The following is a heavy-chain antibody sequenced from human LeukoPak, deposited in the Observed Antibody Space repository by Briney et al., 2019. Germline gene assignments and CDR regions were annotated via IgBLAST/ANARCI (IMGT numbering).Heavy chain of an antibody. CDR1: GFTFSSYS. Sequence: GGSVRLSCAASGFTFSSYSMNWVRQAPGKGLEWVSSISSSSSYIYYADSVKGRFTISRDNAKNSLYLQMNSLRAEDTAVYYCARDSPARRDGDYEDFDYWGQGTLVTVSS. CDR3: ARDSPARRDGDYEDFDY. V-gene: IGHV3-21*01. D-gene: IGHD4-17*01. J-gene: IGHJ4*02. CDR2: ISSSSSYI.